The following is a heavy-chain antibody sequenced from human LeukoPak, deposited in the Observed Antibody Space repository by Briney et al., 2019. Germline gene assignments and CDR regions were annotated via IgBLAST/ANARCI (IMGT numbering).Heavy chain of an antibody. CDR2: IHSANGYI. V-gene: IGHV3-21*01. Sequence: GGSLRLSCAASKFTFSAYTMHWVRQAPGKGLEWVSCIHSANGYIYYADSVKGRFTISRDNAESSLYLQMTSLRAEDTAVYYCASSCTAGTCPLDTRGQGTVVTVSS. J-gene: IGHJ5*02. D-gene: IGHD6-19*01. CDR1: KFTFSAYT. CDR3: ASSCTAGTCPLDT.